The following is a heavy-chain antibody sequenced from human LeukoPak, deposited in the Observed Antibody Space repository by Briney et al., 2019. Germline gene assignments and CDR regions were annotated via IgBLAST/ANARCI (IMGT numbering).Heavy chain of an antibody. CDR2: IYPGDSDT. CDR1: GYSFTRYW. D-gene: IGHD3-22*01. V-gene: IGHV5-51*01. CDR3: ALGMYSSARRFDY. J-gene: IGHJ4*02. Sequence: GESLKISSKGSGYSFTRYWICWVRQMPGTGLEWMGIIYPGDSDTRYTPSLQGQVTISADKSISTAYLQWSSLKASDTAMYFCALGMYSSARRFDYWGQGTLVTVSS.